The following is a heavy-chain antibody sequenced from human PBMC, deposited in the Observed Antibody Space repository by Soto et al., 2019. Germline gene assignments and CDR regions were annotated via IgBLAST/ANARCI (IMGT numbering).Heavy chain of an antibody. V-gene: IGHV1-58*01. Sequence: SVKVSCKASGFTFTSSAVQWVRQARGQRLEWIGWIVVGSGNTNYAQKFQERVTITRDMSTSTAYMELSSLRSEDTAVYYCAAFYDSSGSGFDYWGQGTLVTVS. CDR2: IVVGSGNT. D-gene: IGHD3-22*01. J-gene: IGHJ4*02. CDR1: GFTFTSSA. CDR3: AAFYDSSGSGFDY.